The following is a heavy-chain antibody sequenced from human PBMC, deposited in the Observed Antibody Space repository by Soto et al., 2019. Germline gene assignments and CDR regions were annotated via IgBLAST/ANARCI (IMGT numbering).Heavy chain of an antibody. Sequence: SETLSLTCAVYGGSFSGDYWSWIRQPPGKGLEWIGEINHSGSTNYNPSLKSRVTISVDTSKNKFSLKVSSVTAADTAVFYCARLAGYCSGTSCYGYSGMAVWGQGTTVTVSS. CDR2: INHSGST. D-gene: IGHD2-2*01. CDR1: GGSFSGDY. V-gene: IGHV4-34*01. J-gene: IGHJ6*02. CDR3: ARLAGYCSGTSCYGYSGMAV.